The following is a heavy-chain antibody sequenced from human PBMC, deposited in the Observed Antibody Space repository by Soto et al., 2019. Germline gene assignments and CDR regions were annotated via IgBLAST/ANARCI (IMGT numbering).Heavy chain of an antibody. V-gene: IGHV1-69*01. Sequence: QVQLVQSGAEVKKPGSSVKVSCKASGGTFSSYAIIWVRQAPGQGLEWMGGIIPIFGTANYAQKFQGRVTITADEPRSTATMELSSLRSGDRAVYYCPRNNSSIAPGAYFAYWGKGPLSPSPQ. D-gene: IGHD6-6*01. CDR1: GGTFSSYA. CDR3: PRNNSSIAPGAYFAY. J-gene: IGHJ4*02. CDR2: IIPIFGTA.